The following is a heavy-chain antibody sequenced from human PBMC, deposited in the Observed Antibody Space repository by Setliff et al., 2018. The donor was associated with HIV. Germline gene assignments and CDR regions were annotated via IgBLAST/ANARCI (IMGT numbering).Heavy chain of an antibody. J-gene: IGHJ4*02. Sequence: SETLSLTCSVSGGSINDERYYWSWIRQPPGKGLEWTGSIYQSGRTYYNPSLKSRLTMSVDTSKNQFSLSLSSVTAADTAVYYCVTSSSWSSRLNFWGPGMLVTVSS. CDR1: GGSINDERYY. D-gene: IGHD2-2*01. CDR3: VTSSSWSSRLNF. V-gene: IGHV4-39*01. CDR2: IYQSGRT.